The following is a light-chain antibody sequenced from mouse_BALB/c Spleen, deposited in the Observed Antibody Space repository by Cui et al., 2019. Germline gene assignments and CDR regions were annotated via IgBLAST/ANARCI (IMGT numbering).Light chain of an antibody. J-gene: IGKJ2*01. CDR2: STS. CDR3: QQRSSYPYT. CDR1: SSVSY. V-gene: IGKV4-57*01. Sequence: QIVLTQSPAIMSASPGEKVTLTCSASSSVSYMHWFQQKPGTSPKLWIYSTSNLASGVPARFSGSGSGTSYSLTISRMEAEDAATYYCQQRSSYPYTFGGGTKLEIK.